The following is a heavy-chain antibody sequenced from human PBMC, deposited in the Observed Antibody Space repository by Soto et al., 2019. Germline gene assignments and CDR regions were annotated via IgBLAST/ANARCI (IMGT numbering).Heavy chain of an antibody. V-gene: IGHV3-66*01. D-gene: IGHD5-18*01. CDR2: IYSGGST. Sequence: GGSLRLSCAASGFTVSSNYMSWVRQAPGKGLEWVSVIYSGGSTYYADSVKGRFTISRDNSKNTLYLQMNSLRAEDTAVYYCAKDLGDSYGFYYFDYWGQGTLVTV. J-gene: IGHJ4*02. CDR3: AKDLGDSYGFYYFDY. CDR1: GFTVSSNY.